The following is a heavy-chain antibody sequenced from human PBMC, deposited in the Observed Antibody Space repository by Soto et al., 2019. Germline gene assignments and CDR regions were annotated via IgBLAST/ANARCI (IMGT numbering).Heavy chain of an antibody. D-gene: IGHD2-15*01. CDR3: ARYWSAGTFYGAFDM. J-gene: IGHJ3*02. CDR2: ISPIYNAA. Sequence: QVELKQSGAEVKRPGSSVRVSCEASGGNFGDYVVSWLRQAPGQGPEWMGGISPIYNAANYARNFRGRLTITADKSTNTAYRERVRLRSEDTAIYYCARYWSAGTFYGAFDMWGQGTKV. V-gene: IGHV1-69*06. CDR1: GGNFGDYV.